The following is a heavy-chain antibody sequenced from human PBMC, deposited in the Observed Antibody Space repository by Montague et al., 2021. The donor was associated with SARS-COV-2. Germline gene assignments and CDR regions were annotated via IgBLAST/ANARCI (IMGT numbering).Heavy chain of an antibody. CDR1: GGSISSINW. V-gene: IGHV4-4*02. J-gene: IGHJ4*02. D-gene: IGHD6-19*01. CDR3: ARTGYSSGWHSFDY. Sequence: SETLSLTCVVSGGSISSINWWSWVRQPPGKGLEWIGGIYHSGSTNYNPSLKSRVIISVDKSKNQFSLKLSSVTAADTAVYYCARTGYSSGWHSFDYCGQGTLVTVSS. CDR2: IYHSGST.